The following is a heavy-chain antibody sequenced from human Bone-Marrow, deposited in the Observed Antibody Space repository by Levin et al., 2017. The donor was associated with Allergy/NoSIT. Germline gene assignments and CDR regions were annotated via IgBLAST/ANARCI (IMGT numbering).Heavy chain of an antibody. CDR2: ISWNSGTI. Sequence: SLKISCAASGFTFDNYAMHWVRQAPGKGLEWISSISWNSGTIDYADSVKGRFTVSRDSAKKSLYLQMNGLRPEDTALYYCAKDTGYNWNTGGVFDYWGQGALLTVSS. CDR1: GFTFDNYA. J-gene: IGHJ4*02. V-gene: IGHV3-9*01. D-gene: IGHD1/OR15-1a*01. CDR3: AKDTGYNWNTGGVFDY.